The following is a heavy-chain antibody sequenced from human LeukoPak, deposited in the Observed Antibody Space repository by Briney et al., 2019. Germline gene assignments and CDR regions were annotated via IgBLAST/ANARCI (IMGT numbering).Heavy chain of an antibody. J-gene: IGHJ6*02. CDR3: AIVVRGNYYYYYGMDV. CDR1: GGTFSSYA. D-gene: IGHD3-10*01. Sequence: GASVKVSCKASGGTFSSYAISWVRQAPGQGLEWMGRIIPILGIANYAQKFQGRVTITADKSTSTAYMELSSLRSEDTAVYYCAIVVRGNYYYYYGMDVWGQGTTVTVSS. CDR2: IIPILGIA. V-gene: IGHV1-69*04.